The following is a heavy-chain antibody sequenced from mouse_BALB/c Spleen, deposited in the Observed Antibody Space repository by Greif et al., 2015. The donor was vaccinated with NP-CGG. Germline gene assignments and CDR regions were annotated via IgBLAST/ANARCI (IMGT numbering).Heavy chain of an antibody. Sequence: QVQLQQPGAELVRPGASVKLSCKASGYTFTSYWINWMKQRPGQGLEWIGNIYPSDSYTNYNQKFKDKATLTVDKSSSTAYMQLSSPTSEDSAVYYCTRYGYDYYAMDYWGQGTSVTVSS. J-gene: IGHJ4*01. D-gene: IGHD2-2*01. V-gene: IGHV1-69*02. CDR1: GYTFTSYW. CDR2: IYPSDSYT. CDR3: TRYGYDYYAMDY.